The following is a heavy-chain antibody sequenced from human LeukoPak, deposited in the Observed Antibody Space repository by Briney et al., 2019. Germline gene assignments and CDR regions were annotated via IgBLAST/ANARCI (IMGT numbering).Heavy chain of an antibody. CDR1: GYTFTSYA. V-gene: IGHV1-3*01. CDR3: ARGGSGSFYYYYGMDV. CDR2: INAGNGNT. J-gene: IGHJ6*04. D-gene: IGHD3-10*01. Sequence: ASVKVSCKASGYTFTSYAMHWVRQAPGQRLEWMGWINAGNGNTKYSQKFQGRVTIARDTSASTAYMELSSLRSEDTAVYYCARGGSGSFYYYYGMDVWGKGTTVIVSS.